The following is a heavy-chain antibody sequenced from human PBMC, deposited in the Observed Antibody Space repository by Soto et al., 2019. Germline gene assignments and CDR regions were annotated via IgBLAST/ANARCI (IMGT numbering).Heavy chain of an antibody. V-gene: IGHV4-34*01. CDR3: ARQSLRDDYGDYVYDY. Sequence: SETLSLTCAVYGGSFSGYYWSWIRQPPGKGLEWIGEINHSGSTNYNPSLKSRFTISVDTSKNQFSLKLSSLTAADTAVYYCARQSLRDDYGDYVYDYWGQGTLVTVSS. D-gene: IGHD4-17*01. CDR1: GGSFSGYY. J-gene: IGHJ4*02. CDR2: INHSGST.